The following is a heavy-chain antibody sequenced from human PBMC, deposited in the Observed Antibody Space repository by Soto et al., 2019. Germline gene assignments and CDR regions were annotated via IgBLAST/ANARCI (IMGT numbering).Heavy chain of an antibody. Sequence: GGSLRLSCAASGFTFSSYDMHWVRQATGKGLEWVSAIGTAGDTYYPGSVKGRFTISRENAKNSLYLQMNSLRAGDTAVYYCARGGREPTGTTSSAYYYYGMDVWGQGITVTVSS. CDR3: ARGGREPTGTTSSAYYYYGMDV. CDR2: IGTAGDT. D-gene: IGHD1-1*01. V-gene: IGHV3-13*01. CDR1: GFTFSSYD. J-gene: IGHJ6*02.